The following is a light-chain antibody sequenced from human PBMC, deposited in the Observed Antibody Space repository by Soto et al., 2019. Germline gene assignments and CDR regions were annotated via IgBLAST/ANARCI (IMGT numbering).Light chain of an antibody. CDR3: SSYTTTNTYV. Sequence: QSVLTQPASVSGSPGQSITISCTGTSSDVGGYNYVSWYQHHPGKAPKLMIYEVSNRPSGVSNRFSGSKSGNTASLTISGLQAKDEADYYCSSYTTTNTYVFGTGTKVTVL. J-gene: IGLJ1*01. V-gene: IGLV2-14*01. CDR1: SSDVGGYNY. CDR2: EVS.